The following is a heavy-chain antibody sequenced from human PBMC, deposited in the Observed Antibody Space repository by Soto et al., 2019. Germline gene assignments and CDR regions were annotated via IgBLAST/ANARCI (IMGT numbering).Heavy chain of an antibody. D-gene: IGHD1-26*01. CDR1: DASISCSSYS. CDR3: ARPQFSGTYHGTFNI. CDR2: FYYSGST. J-gene: IGHJ3*02. Sequence: PSKTPFLTCTVSDASISCSSYSSGCIRQPPGKGPELIGTFYYSGSTYYNPSLKSRVTISVDTSKNQFFLKLSSVTAADTAVYYCARPQFSGTYHGTFNIWGQGTMVS. V-gene: IGHV4-39*01.